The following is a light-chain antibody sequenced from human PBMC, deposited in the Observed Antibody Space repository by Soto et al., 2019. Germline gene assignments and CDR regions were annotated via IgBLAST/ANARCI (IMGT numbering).Light chain of an antibody. CDR1: QTVSSSY. V-gene: IGKV3-20*01. CDR2: GAS. J-gene: IGKJ1*01. Sequence: EIVLTQSPGTLSLSPGERATLSCRASQTVSSSYLAWYQHKPGQAPRLLIYGASSRATGIPDRFSGSGSGTYLTVTISRLEPEDFAACYCHQSGGSPRTFRRGNNVDI. CDR3: HQSGGSPRT.